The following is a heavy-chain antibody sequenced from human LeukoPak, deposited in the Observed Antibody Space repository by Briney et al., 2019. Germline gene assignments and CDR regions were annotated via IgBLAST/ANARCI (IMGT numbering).Heavy chain of an antibody. Sequence: GGSLRLSCAASGFTFSTYSMNWVRQAPGKGLEWVSSISGSSIYIYYADSVKGRFTISRDNAKNSLYLQMNSLRAEDTAVYYCARDPPYYDSSGYYYDYWGQGTLLTVSS. D-gene: IGHD3-22*01. CDR2: ISGSSIYI. CDR1: GFTFSTYS. CDR3: ARDPPYYDSSGYYYDY. J-gene: IGHJ4*02. V-gene: IGHV3-21*01.